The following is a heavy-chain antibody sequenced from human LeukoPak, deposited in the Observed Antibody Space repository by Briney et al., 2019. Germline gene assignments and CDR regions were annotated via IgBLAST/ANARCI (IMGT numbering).Heavy chain of an antibody. CDR2: IKEDGSEK. CDR3: ARDLVGRAYYYDSSGEGRYFDY. Sequence: GGSLRLSCAASGFNFGDFWMAWVRQTPGKGLEWVADIKEDGSEKFYVDSVKGRFTISRDNAKNSLYLQMNSLRAEDTAVYYCARDLVGRAYYYDSSGEGRYFDYWGQGTLVTVSS. V-gene: IGHV3-7*01. J-gene: IGHJ4*02. CDR1: GFNFGDFW. D-gene: IGHD3-22*01.